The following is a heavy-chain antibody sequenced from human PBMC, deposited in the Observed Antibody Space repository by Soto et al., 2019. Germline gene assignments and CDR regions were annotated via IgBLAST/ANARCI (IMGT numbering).Heavy chain of an antibody. CDR3: ASMIGDPVLSFDS. V-gene: IGHV4-59*01. Sequence: QVQLQESGPGLVKPSETLSLTCTVSGGSISSYYWSWIRQPAGKGLEWIGFIFYSGSTSYNPSLKSRVTISIDTSEYQFSLTLNSVTAADTAVYYCASMIGDPVLSFDSWGQGTLVAVSS. J-gene: IGHJ5*01. CDR2: IFYSGST. CDR1: GGSISSYY. D-gene: IGHD3-10*02.